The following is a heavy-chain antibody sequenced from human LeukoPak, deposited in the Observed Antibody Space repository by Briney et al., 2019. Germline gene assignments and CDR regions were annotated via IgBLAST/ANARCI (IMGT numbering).Heavy chain of an antibody. CDR3: ARGPGIGDYVVLDQFDY. D-gene: IGHD4-17*01. CDR2: ISSSSSTI. Sequence: PPGGSLRLSCAASGFTFSNYWMNWVRQAPGKGLEWVSYISSSSSTIYYADSVKGRFTISRDNAKNSLYLQMNSLRDEDTAVYYCARGPGIGDYVVLDQFDYWGQGTLVTVSS. CDR1: GFTFSNYW. J-gene: IGHJ4*02. V-gene: IGHV3-48*02.